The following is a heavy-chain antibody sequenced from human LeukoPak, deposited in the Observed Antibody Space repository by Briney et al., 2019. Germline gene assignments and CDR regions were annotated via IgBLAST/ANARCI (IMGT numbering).Heavy chain of an antibody. Sequence: SETLSLTCTVSGVSISSYYWSWIRQPPGKGLELIGYIYYSGSTNYNPSLKSRVTISVDASKNQLSLKLSSVTAADTAVYYCARFSVAAAGTGWFDPWGQGTLVTVSA. J-gene: IGHJ5*02. D-gene: IGHD6-13*01. CDR1: GVSISSYY. CDR3: ARFSVAAAGTGWFDP. V-gene: IGHV4-59*01. CDR2: IYYSGST.